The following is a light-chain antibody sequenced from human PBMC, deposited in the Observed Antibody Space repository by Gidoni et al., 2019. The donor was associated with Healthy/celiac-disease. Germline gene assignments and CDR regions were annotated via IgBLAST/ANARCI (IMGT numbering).Light chain of an antibody. J-gene: IGKJ2*01. CDR1: QGISSA. CDR2: DAS. V-gene: IGKV1-13*02. CDR3: QQFNSYPLT. Sequence: IQLTQYPSSLSAAVVDRVTITCRASQGISSALAWYQQKPGKAPTLLIYDASSLESGVPSRFSGSGSGTDFTLTISRLQPEDFATYYCQQFNSYPLTFGQGTKLEIK.